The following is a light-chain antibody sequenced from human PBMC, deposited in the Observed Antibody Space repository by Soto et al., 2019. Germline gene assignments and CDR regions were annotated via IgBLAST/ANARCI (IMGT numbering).Light chain of an antibody. J-gene: IGKJ4*01. CDR1: QSVSSSY. CDR2: DAS. V-gene: IGKV3-20*01. CDR3: QQYGSSPLT. Sequence: IGMTQSPSTLSVSPEERATLSCRACQSVSSSYLAWYQQIPGQAPRLLIYDASSRATGIPDRFSGSGSGTDFTLTISRLEPEDFAVYYCQQYGSSPLTFGGGSNVDI.